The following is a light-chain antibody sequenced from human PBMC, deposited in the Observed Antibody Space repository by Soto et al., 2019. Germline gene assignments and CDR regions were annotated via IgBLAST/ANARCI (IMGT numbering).Light chain of an antibody. J-gene: IGKJ4*01. Sequence: ETVLTQSPATLSLSPGERATLSCRASQRVNSYLAWYQQKPGQAPRLLIYDASNTANGIPDRFSGSGSGTDFTHTISSLGPEDTEVYYCQQGRNCPVTVGGGTKVYIK. CDR1: QRVNSY. CDR2: DAS. V-gene: IGKV3-11*01. CDR3: QQGRNCPVT.